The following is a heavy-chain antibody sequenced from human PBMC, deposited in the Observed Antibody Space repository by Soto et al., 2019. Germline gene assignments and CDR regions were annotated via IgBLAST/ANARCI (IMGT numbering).Heavy chain of an antibody. V-gene: IGHV4-59*01. D-gene: IGHD4-17*01. CDR2: IYYSGST. CDR3: AREGPTTVTHSYYFDY. CDR1: GGSISSYY. J-gene: IGHJ4*02. Sequence: PSETLSITCTVSGGSISSYYWSWIRQPPGKGLEWIGYIYYSGSTNYNPSLKSRVTISVDTSKNQFSLKLSSVTAADTAVYYCAREGPTTVTHSYYFDYWGQGTLVTVSS.